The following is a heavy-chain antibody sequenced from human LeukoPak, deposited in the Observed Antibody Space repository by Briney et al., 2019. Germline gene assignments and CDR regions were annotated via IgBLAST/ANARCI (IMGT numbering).Heavy chain of an antibody. D-gene: IGHD2-2*02. CDR2: ISYDGSNK. V-gene: IGHV3-30-3*01. J-gene: IGHJ4*02. Sequence: GGSLRLSCAASGFTFSSYAMHWVRQAPGKGLEWVAVISYDGSNKYYADSVKGRFTISRDNSKNTLYLQMSSLRAEDTAVYYCARDTYPYCSSTSCYTEWGFDYWGQGTLVTVSS. CDR3: ARDTYPYCSSTSCYTEWGFDY. CDR1: GFTFSSYA.